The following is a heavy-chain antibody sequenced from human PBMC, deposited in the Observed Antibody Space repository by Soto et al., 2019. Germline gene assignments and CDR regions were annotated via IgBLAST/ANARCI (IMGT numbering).Heavy chain of an antibody. Sequence: QVQLVQSGAEAKEPGASVKVSCQASGYSLTAHYIHWVRQTPGLGFEWMGWIHPTSGATKFAQKFQGSMTSTRGASSVTAYIELCRRTSYDTAIYYCLRGGYSWACDYCGQGTLVTVSS. D-gene: IGHD5-18*01. CDR3: LRGGYSWACDY. CDR2: IHPTSGAT. V-gene: IGHV1-2*02. CDR1: GYSLTAHY. J-gene: IGHJ4*02.